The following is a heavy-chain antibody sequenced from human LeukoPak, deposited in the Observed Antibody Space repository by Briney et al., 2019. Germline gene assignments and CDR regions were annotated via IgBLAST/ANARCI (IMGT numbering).Heavy chain of an antibody. V-gene: IGHV4-4*07. CDR1: DTSINTYY. Sequence: SETLSLTCTVSDTSINTYYWSWIRQPAGKGLEGIGHIYATGTNNYNPSLHSRVTMSIDTSKNQFSLNLRSVTAADTAVYYCAKVAKYYYGPETYFFFDHWGQGTLVTVSS. D-gene: IGHD3-10*01. CDR2: IYATGTN. J-gene: IGHJ4*02. CDR3: AKVAKYYYGPETYFFFDH.